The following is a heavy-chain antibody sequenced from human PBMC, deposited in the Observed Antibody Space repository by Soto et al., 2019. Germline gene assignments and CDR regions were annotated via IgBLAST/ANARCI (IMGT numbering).Heavy chain of an antibody. V-gene: IGHV3-30*03. CDR1: GFNFNNYN. Sequence: QVQLVASGGGVVQPGRSLRLSCAASGFNFNNYNLHWVRQAPGKGLEWVAVVSYEGNNKYYGDSVKGRFTISKDESKTTVYLQMTNLRSEDTANYYCARAGSTTFQPYSCHYYGRDVWGLGTTVTVPS. D-gene: IGHD2-2*01. J-gene: IGHJ6*02. CDR2: VSYEGNNK. CDR3: ARAGSTTFQPYSCHYYGRDV.